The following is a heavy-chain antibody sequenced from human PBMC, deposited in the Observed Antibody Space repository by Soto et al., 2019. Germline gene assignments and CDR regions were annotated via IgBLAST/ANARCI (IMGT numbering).Heavy chain of an antibody. CDR1: GGSLSCATYS. V-gene: IGHV4-30-2*01. J-gene: IGHJ4*02. CDR2: IFPSGTT. CDR3: ARSREFDY. Sequence: PSETLSLTCVVSGGSLSCATYSWNWIRQPPGKVLEWIGYIFPSGTTYYNPSLKSRVTISIDVSKNQFSLSLRSLTAADTAVYYCARSREFDYWSQGTLVTVSS.